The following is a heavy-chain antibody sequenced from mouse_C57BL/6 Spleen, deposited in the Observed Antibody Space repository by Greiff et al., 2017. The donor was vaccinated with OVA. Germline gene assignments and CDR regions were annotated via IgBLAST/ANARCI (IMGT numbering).Heavy chain of an antibody. Sequence: EVKLMESGGGLVKPGGSLKLSCAASGFTFSDYGMHWVRQAPEKGLEWVAYISSGSSTIYYADTVKGRFTISRDNAKNTLFLQMTSLRSEDTAMYYCARNSITTVGYFDVWGTGTTVTVSS. CDR3: ARNSITTVGYFDV. CDR2: ISSGSSTI. V-gene: IGHV5-17*01. D-gene: IGHD1-1*01. J-gene: IGHJ1*03. CDR1: GFTFSDYG.